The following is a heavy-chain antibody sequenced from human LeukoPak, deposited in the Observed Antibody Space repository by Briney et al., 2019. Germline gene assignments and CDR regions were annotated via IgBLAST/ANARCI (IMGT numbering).Heavy chain of an antibody. D-gene: IGHD3-3*01. Sequence: GSVKVSCKTSGYTFTNYGISWVRQAPGQGLEWMGWISDYNGNTNYAQKLQGRVTMTTDTSTSTAYMELRSLRSDDTAVYYCARDKLAYPGRSAYYYYGMDVWGQGTTVTVSS. J-gene: IGHJ6*02. CDR1: GYTFTNYG. CDR2: ISDYNGNT. V-gene: IGHV1-18*01. CDR3: ARDKLAYPGRSAYYYYGMDV.